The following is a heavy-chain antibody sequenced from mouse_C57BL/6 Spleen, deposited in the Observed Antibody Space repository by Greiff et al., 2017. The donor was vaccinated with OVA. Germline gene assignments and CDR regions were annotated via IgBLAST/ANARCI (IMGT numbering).Heavy chain of an antibody. CDR2: INPSYGTT. D-gene: IGHD4-1*01. V-gene: IGHV1-39*01. Sequence: VQLQQSGPELVKPGASVKISCKASGYSFTDYNMNWVKQSNGKSLEWIGVINPSYGTTSYNQKFKGKATLTVDQSSSTAYMQLSSLTSEDSAVDDCGSTLGRVAIDYWGQGTSLTVSS. J-gene: IGHJ2*02. CDR3: GSTLGRVAIDY. CDR1: GYSFTDYN.